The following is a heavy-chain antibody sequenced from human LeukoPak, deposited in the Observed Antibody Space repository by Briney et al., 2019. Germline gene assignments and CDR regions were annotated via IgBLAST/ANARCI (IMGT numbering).Heavy chain of an antibody. CDR3: ARAVVVARGLMAYFDY. Sequence: AAVKVSCKASGGTFSFYAINWVRQAPGQGLEWMGRINPIPGMANYAQKFQGRVTITADSSTSTAYMEVSSLRSEDTAVYYCARAVVVARGLMAYFDYWGQGTLVTV. CDR2: INPIPGMA. J-gene: IGHJ4*02. D-gene: IGHD3-10*01. CDR1: GGTFSFYA. V-gene: IGHV1-69*04.